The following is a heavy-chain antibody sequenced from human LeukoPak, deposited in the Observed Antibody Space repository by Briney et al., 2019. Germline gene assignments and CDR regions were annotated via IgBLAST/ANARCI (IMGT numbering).Heavy chain of an antibody. CDR3: ARGERITDYYYYYMDV. V-gene: IGHV3-21*01. CDR2: ISSSTSYI. D-gene: IGHD3-10*01. CDR1: GFTFSSYW. Sequence: GGSLRLSCAASGFTFSSYWMHWVRQAPGKGLEWVSSISSSTSYIYYADSVKGRFTISRDNAKNSLYLQMNSLRAEDTAVYYCARGERITDYYYYYMDVWGKGTTVTVSS. J-gene: IGHJ6*03.